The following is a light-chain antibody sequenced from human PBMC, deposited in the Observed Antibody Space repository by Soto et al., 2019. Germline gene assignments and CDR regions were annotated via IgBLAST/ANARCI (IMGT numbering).Light chain of an antibody. CDR1: QSIGSN. CDR2: AAS. CDR3: QQSDSTPPT. V-gene: IGKV1-39*01. Sequence: DIQMTKSPSSLSASVGDRVTITCRASQSIGSNLNWYQQKPGKAPKLLIYAASSLQSGVPSRFSGSGSGTDFTLTISSLQPEDFATYYCQQSDSTPPTFGQGTKLEIK. J-gene: IGKJ2*01.